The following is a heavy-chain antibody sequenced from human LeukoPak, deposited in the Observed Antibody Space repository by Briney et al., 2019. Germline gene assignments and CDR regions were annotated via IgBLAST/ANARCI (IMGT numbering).Heavy chain of an antibody. Sequence: GGSLRLSCAASGFTFSSYSMNWVRQAPGKGLEWVANIKQDGSEKYYVDSVKGRFTISRDNAKNSLYLQMNSLRAEDTAVYYCARVGGNSGVNAFDIWGQGTMVTVSS. V-gene: IGHV3-7*01. CDR3: ARVGGNSGVNAFDI. D-gene: IGHD4-23*01. CDR1: GFTFSSYS. CDR2: IKQDGSEK. J-gene: IGHJ3*02.